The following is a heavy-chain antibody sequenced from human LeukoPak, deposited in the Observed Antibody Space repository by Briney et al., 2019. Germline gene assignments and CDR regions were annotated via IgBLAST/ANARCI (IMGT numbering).Heavy chain of an antibody. J-gene: IGHJ5*02. Sequence: GGSLRLSCAASGFTFSSYWMSWVRQTPEKGLEWVANIKQDGSKKYYVDSVNGRFTNSRDNAKNSMFLQMNSLRAEDTAVYYCARDPYYCSGGSCYYSYNWFDPWGQGTLVTVSS. D-gene: IGHD2-15*01. V-gene: IGHV3-7*01. CDR3: ARDPYYCSGGSCYYSYNWFDP. CDR2: IKQDGSKK. CDR1: GFTFSSYW.